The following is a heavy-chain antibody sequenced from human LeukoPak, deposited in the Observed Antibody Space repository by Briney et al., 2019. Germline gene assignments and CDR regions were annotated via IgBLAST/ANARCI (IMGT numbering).Heavy chain of an antibody. J-gene: IGHJ4*02. CDR2: IYYSGST. Sequence: PSETLSLTCAVYGGSFSGYYWSWIRQPPGKGLEWIGYIYYSGSTNYNPSLKSRVTISVDTSKNQFSLKLSSVTAADTAVYYCATSSPPSDYWGQGTLVTVSS. V-gene: IGHV4-59*01. D-gene: IGHD6-19*01. CDR3: ATSSPPSDY. CDR1: GGSFSGYY.